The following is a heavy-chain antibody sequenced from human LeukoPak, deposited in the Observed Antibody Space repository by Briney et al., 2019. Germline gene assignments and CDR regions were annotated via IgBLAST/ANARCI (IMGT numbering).Heavy chain of an antibody. CDR2: IDISGST. J-gene: IGHJ4*02. CDR3: VRQGTNSGYYLLDY. CDR1: SGSISSGRYY. V-gene: IGHV4-61*02. D-gene: IGHD3-22*01. Sequence: PSETLSLTCTVSSGSISSGRYYWSWIRQPAGKGLEWIGRIDISGSTYYNPSFKSRVTMSVDPSKNQFSLKLTSVTVADTATYYCVRQGTNSGYYLLDYWGQGHLVIVSS.